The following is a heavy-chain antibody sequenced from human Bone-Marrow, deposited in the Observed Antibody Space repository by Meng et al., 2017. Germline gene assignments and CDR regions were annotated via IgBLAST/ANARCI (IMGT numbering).Heavy chain of an antibody. CDR1: GYTFTSYG. Sequence: KVSCKASGYTFTSYGISWVRQAPGQGLEWMGWISAYNGNTNYAQKLQGRVTMTTDTSTSTAYMELRSLRSDDTAVYYCARDLGFWDSSGYYQGYFDYWGQGTLVTVSS. CDR2: ISAYNGNT. J-gene: IGHJ4*02. CDR3: ARDLGFWDSSGYYQGYFDY. V-gene: IGHV1-18*01. D-gene: IGHD3-22*01.